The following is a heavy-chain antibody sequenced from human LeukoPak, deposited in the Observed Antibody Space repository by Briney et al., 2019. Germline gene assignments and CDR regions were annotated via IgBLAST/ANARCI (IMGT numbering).Heavy chain of an antibody. Sequence: ASVKVSCKVSGYTLTELSMHWVRQAPGKGLEWMRGFDPEDGETIYAQKFQGRVTMTEDTSTDTAYMELSSLRSEDTAVYYCAIWGRIAAVSWVFDPWGQGTLVTVSS. CDR2: FDPEDGET. V-gene: IGHV1-24*01. CDR3: AIWGRIAAVSWVFDP. CDR1: GYTLTELS. J-gene: IGHJ5*02. D-gene: IGHD6-13*01.